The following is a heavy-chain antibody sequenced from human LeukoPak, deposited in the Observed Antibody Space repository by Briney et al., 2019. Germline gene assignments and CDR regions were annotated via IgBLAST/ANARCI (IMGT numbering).Heavy chain of an antibody. J-gene: IGHJ4*02. Sequence: GGSLRLSCAASGFTFSSYAMSCARQAPGKGLEWVSAISGSGGSTYYADSVKGRFTISRDKSKNTLYLQMNSLRAEDTAVYYCAKGVQWLPPPIFDYWGQGTLVTVSS. CDR2: ISGSGGST. CDR3: AKGVQWLPPPIFDY. CDR1: GFTFSSYA. V-gene: IGHV3-23*01. D-gene: IGHD6-19*01.